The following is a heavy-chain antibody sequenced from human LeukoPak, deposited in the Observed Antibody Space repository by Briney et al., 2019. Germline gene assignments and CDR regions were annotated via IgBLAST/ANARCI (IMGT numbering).Heavy chain of an antibody. CDR1: GFIFGDYG. V-gene: IGHV3-23*01. J-gene: IGHJ6*02. D-gene: IGHD6-19*01. CDR2: IGGRGGRT. Sequence: GGSLRLSCAASGFIFGDYGMNWVRQAPGKGLEWVSGIGGRGGRTYYADSVQGRFTISRDNSNNTVDLQMNSLRAEDTAIYYCAKGRIAVAPYYGMDVWGRGTTVTVSS. CDR3: AKGRIAVAPYYGMDV.